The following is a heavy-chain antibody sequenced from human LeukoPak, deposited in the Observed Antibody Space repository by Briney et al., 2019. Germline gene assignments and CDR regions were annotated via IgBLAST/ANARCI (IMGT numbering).Heavy chain of an antibody. CDR2: IAYDGSNK. CDR3: ARDYYDSSGYDY. V-gene: IGHV3-30-3*01. CDR1: GFTFSSYA. J-gene: IGHJ4*02. D-gene: IGHD3-22*01. Sequence: GGSLRLSCAASGFTFSSYAMHWVRQAPGKGLEWVAVIAYDGSNKYYADSVKGRFTISRDNSKNTLYLQMNSLRAEDTAVYYCARDYYDSSGYDYWGQGTLVTVSS.